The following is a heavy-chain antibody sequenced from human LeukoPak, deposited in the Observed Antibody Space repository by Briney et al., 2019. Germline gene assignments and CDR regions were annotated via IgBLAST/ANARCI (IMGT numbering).Heavy chain of an antibody. Sequence: PGGSLRLSCAASGFTFRNYTMGWVRQAPGKGLEWVSTSSGSGDDTYYADSVKGRFTISRDNSKNTLYLQMSGLRAEDTAVYYCAKCRGIPTTVTQDWGQGTLVTVSS. CDR3: AKCRGIPTTVTQD. CDR1: GFTFRNYT. D-gene: IGHD4-17*01. V-gene: IGHV3-23*01. J-gene: IGHJ1*01. CDR2: SSGSGDDT.